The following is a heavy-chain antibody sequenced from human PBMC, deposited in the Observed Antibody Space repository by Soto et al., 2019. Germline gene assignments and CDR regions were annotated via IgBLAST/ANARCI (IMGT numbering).Heavy chain of an antibody. CDR1: GYTFTSYY. CDR2: INPSGGST. Sequence: ASVKVSYKASGYTFTSYYMHWVRQAPGQGLEWMGIINPSGGSTSYAQKFQGRVTMTRDTSTSTVYMELSSLRSEDTAVYYCARGGPQLVNFRGYSMDVWGQGTTVTVSS. J-gene: IGHJ6*02. CDR3: ARGGPQLVNFRGYSMDV. V-gene: IGHV1-46*01. D-gene: IGHD6-6*01.